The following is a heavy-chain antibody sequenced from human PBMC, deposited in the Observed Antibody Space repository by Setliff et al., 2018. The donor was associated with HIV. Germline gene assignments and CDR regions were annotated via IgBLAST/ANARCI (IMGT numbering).Heavy chain of an antibody. CDR3: ASGMGWDTAMGDAFDI. Sequence: ASVKVSCKASGYTFTSYGISWVRQAPGQGLEWMGWISTYNGNTNYAQKLQGRVTMTTDTSTTTAYMELRSLKSDDTAIYFCASGMGWDTAMGDAFDIWGQGTMVTVS. J-gene: IGHJ3*02. CDR1: GYTFTSYG. D-gene: IGHD5-18*01. CDR2: ISTYNGNT. V-gene: IGHV1-18*01.